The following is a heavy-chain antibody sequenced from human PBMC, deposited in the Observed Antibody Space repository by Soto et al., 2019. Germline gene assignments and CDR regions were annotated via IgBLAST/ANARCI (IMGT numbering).Heavy chain of an antibody. V-gene: IGHV4-31*03. Sequence: QVRLQESGPGLVKPSQTLSLFCSVSGDSVTSGGYSWNWIRHHPVKGLEWIGNVHSSGTTHYRPTLKSRVVISLDVSKNRFSLNLRSVTAADTAVYFCARDGCSDTTCLGLWLDPWAREPRSPCPQ. CDR1: GDSVTSGGYS. J-gene: IGHJ5*02. D-gene: IGHD2-2*01. CDR2: VHSSGTT. CDR3: ARDGCSDTTCLGLWLDP.